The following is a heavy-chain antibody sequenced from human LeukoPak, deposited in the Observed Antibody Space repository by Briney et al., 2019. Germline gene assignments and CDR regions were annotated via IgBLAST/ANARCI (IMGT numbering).Heavy chain of an antibody. J-gene: IGHJ3*02. D-gene: IGHD5-12*01. CDR1: GFTFSSYA. CDR2: ISYDGSNK. V-gene: IGHV3-30-3*01. CDR3: AETMGPYSGFGAFDI. Sequence: GRSLRLSCAASGFTFSSYAVHWVRQAPGKGLEWVAVISYDGSNKYYADSVKGRFTISRDNSKDTLYLQMNSLRAEDTAVCYCAETMGPYSGFGAFDIWGLGTMVTVSS.